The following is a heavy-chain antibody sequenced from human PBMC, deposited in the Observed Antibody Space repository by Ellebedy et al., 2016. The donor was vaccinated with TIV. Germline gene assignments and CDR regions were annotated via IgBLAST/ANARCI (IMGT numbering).Heavy chain of an antibody. CDR2: IYYSGST. D-gene: IGHD3-10*01. CDR3: AREGYLGSGNSGMDV. Sequence: MPSETLSLTCTVSGGSISSYFWNRSRQPPGKGLEWIGYIYYSGSTNYNPSLKSRVTISVDTSKNQFSLKLTSVTAADTAVYYCAREGYLGSGNSGMDVWGQGTTVTVSS. CDR1: GGSISSYF. J-gene: IGHJ6*02. V-gene: IGHV4-59*01.